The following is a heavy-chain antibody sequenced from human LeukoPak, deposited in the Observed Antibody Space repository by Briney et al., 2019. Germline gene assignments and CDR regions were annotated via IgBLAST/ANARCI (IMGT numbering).Heavy chain of an antibody. J-gene: IGHJ4*02. D-gene: IGHD3-10*01. V-gene: IGHV3-74*01. CDR1: GFTFTRFW. Sequence: GGSLRLSCAGSGFTFTRFWMHWVRQAPGMGLVWVSRINVEGTTTTYADSVEGRFTISRDENTLYLQMNHLRVDDTAVYYCTRGGEEPFDYWGQGTLVTVSS. CDR3: TRGGEEPFDY. CDR2: INVEGTTT.